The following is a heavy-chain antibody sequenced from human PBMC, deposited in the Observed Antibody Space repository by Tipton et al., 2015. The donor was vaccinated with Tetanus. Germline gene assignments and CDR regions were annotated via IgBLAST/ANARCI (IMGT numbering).Heavy chain of an antibody. CDR3: ARRGGTYYRFNWFYP. D-gene: IGHD1-26*01. J-gene: IGHJ5*02. Sequence: VQLVQSGAEVKKHGESLKISCKRSGYSFTTYWIAWVRQMPGKGLEWMGIIYPGDSSTTYSPSFQGQVTFSVDKSISTAYLHWSSLKPSDTAIYCCARRGGTYYRFNWFYPWGQGTLVSVS. V-gene: IGHV5-51*01. CDR1: GYSFTTYW. CDR2: IYPGDSST.